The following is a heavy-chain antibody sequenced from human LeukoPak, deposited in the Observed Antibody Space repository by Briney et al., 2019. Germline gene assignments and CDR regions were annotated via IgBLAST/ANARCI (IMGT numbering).Heavy chain of an antibody. V-gene: IGHV4-4*09. Sequence: SETLSLTCTVSGGSISSYYWSWIRQPPGKGLEWIGYIYTSGSTNYNPSLKSRVTISVDTSKNQFSLKLSSVTAADTAVYYCARQKTGIDPWGQGTLVTVSS. J-gene: IGHJ5*02. D-gene: IGHD7-27*01. CDR1: GGSISSYY. CDR2: IYTSGST. CDR3: ARQKTGIDP.